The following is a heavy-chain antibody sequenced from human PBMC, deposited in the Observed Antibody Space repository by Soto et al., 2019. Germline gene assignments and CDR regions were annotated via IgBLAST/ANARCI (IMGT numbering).Heavy chain of an antibody. CDR2: INHSGST. Sequence: SETLSLTCAVYGGSFSGYYWSWIRQPPEKGLEWIGEINHSGSTNYNPSLKSRVTISVDTSKNQFSLKLSSVTAADTAVYYCARWQYCSGGNCYRDLWSQGTLVTVSS. D-gene: IGHD2-15*01. CDR3: ARWQYCSGGNCYRDL. CDR1: GGSFSGYY. V-gene: IGHV4-34*01. J-gene: IGHJ4*02.